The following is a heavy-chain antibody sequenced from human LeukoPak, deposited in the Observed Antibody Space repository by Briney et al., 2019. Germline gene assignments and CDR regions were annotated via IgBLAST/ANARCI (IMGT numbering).Heavy chain of an antibody. CDR2: IYTSGST. D-gene: IGHD2-2*01. J-gene: IGHJ6*03. V-gene: IGHV4-4*07. Sequence: SETLSLTCTVSGGSISSYYWSWIRQPAGKGLEWIGRIYTSGSTNYNPSLKSRVTMSVDTSKNQFSLKLSSVTAADTAVYYCARDPSNCSSTSCYNYYYYMDVRGKGTTVTVSS. CDR3: ARDPSNCSSTSCYNYYYYMDV. CDR1: GGSISSYY.